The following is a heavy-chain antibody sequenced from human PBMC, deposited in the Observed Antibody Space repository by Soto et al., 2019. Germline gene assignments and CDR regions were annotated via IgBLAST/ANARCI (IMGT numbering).Heavy chain of an antibody. Sequence: SETLSLTCAVSGGSISSSNWWSWVRQPPGKGLEWIGEIYHSGSTNYNPSLKSRVTISVDKSKNQFSLKLSSVTAADTAVYYCARNNYDFWSGPTPLYGMDVWGQGTTVTVSS. CDR1: GGSISSSNW. CDR2: IYHSGST. V-gene: IGHV4-4*02. D-gene: IGHD3-3*01. CDR3: ARNNYDFWSGPTPLYGMDV. J-gene: IGHJ6*02.